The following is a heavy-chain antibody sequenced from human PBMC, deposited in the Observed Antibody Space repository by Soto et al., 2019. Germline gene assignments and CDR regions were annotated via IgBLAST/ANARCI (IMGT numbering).Heavy chain of an antibody. V-gene: IGHV4-61*08. Sequence: SETLSLTCAVSGGSVSSEGYYWSWIRQPPGKGLEWIGYIYHSGSTNYNPSLESRVTLSVDTSKNQFSLKLSSVTAADTALYYCARDREYCSSTRCYWNFDFCGQGIMLTVSS. CDR3: ARDREYCSSTRCYWNFDF. J-gene: IGHJ4*02. D-gene: IGHD2-2*01. CDR1: GGSVSSEGYY. CDR2: IYHSGST.